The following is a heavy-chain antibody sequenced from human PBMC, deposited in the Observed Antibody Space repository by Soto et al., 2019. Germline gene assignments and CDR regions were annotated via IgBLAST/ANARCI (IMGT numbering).Heavy chain of an antibody. CDR2: ISGSGGST. D-gene: IGHD6-6*01. CDR1: GFNFSSYA. Sequence: PGRSHRLPYAASGFNFSSYAMSWVRQAPGKGLEWVSAISGSGGSTYYADSVKGRFTISRDNSKNTLYLQMNSLRAEDTAVYYCAKDQPRSVYYYGMDVGGQGTTVTVSS. J-gene: IGHJ6*02. CDR3: AKDQPRSVYYYGMDV. V-gene: IGHV3-23*01.